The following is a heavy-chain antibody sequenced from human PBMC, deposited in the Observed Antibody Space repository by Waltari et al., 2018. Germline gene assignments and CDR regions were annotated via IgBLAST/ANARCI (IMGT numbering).Heavy chain of an antibody. CDR3: VRDGASSGVVGAFDI. J-gene: IGHJ3*02. V-gene: IGHV3-7*01. CDR1: GFTFSMYR. CDR2: IKQDGSDR. D-gene: IGHD3-22*01. Sequence: EVQRVESGGGLVQPGGSLRFSCAASGFTFSMYRLSWLRQAPGRGLEWWANIKQDGSDRKYVDAVKGRFTVSRDNAQNSLYLQMSSLRAEDTAIYFCVRDGASSGVVGAFDIWGRGTMVTVSS.